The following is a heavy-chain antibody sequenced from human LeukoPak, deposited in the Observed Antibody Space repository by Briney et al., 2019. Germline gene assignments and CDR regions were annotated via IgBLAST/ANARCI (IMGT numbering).Heavy chain of an antibody. CDR2: ISTYNGNT. CDR1: GYTFSRYG. V-gene: IGHV1-18*01. J-gene: IGHJ6*03. Sequence: ASVKVSCKASGYTFSRYGINWVRQVPGQGLEWMAWISTYNGNTNYAQKLQGRVTETTDTSTSTAYMELRSLGSDDTAVYYCARGSYMDVWGKGTTVTISS. CDR3: ARGSYMDV.